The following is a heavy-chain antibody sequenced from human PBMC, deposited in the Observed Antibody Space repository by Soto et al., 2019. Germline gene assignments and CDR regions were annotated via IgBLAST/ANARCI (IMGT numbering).Heavy chain of an antibody. J-gene: IGHJ6*03. Sequence: GGSLRLSCAASGFTFSSYSMNWVRQAPGKGLEWVSSISSSSSYIYYADSVKGRFTISRDNAKNSLYLQMNSLRAEDTAVYYCATSSIAARQMDYYYYYYMDVWGKGTTVTVS. V-gene: IGHV3-21*01. CDR2: ISSSSSYI. CDR3: ATSSIAARQMDYYYYYYMDV. D-gene: IGHD6-6*01. CDR1: GFTFSSYS.